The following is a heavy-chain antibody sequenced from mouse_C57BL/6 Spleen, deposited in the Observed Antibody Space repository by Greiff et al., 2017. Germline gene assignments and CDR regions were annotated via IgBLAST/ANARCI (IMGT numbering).Heavy chain of an antibody. CDR3: ARLLRDYFDY. Sequence: EVQRVESGGDLVKPGGSLKLSCAASGFTFSSYGMSWVRQTPDKRLEWVATISSGGSYTYYPDSVKGRFTFSRDNAKNTLYLQMSSLKSEDTARYYCARLLRDYFDYWGQGTTLTVSS. V-gene: IGHV5-6*01. CDR1: GFTFSSYG. CDR2: ISSGGSYT. J-gene: IGHJ2*01. D-gene: IGHD1-1*01.